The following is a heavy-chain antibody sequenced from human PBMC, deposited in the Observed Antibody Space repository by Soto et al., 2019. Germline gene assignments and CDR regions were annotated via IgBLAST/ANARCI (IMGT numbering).Heavy chain of an antibody. D-gene: IGHD6-19*01. CDR3: ARDYSSGWYTAVGY. V-gene: IGHV3-30-3*01. CDR1: GFTCSSYA. CDR2: ISYDGSNK. J-gene: IGHJ4*02. Sequence: QVQLVESGGGVVQPGRSLRLSCAASGFTCSSYAMHWVRQDPGKGLEWVAVISYDGSNKYYADSVKGRFTISRDNSKNTLYLQMNSLRAEDTAVYYCARDYSSGWYTAVGYWGQGTLVTVSS.